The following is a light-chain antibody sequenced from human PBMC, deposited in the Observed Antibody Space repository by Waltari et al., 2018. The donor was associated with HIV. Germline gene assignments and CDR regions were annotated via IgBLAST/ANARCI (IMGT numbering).Light chain of an antibody. CDR1: QSVSSY. CDR2: DAS. V-gene: IGKV3-11*01. J-gene: IGKJ4*01. Sequence: EIVLTQSPATLSLSPGERATLSCRASQSVSSYLAWYQQKPGQAPRLFIYDASKRATGIPARFSGSGSGTDFTLTISSLEPEDFAVYYCRHHRAFGGVTKVEIK. CDR3: RHHRA.